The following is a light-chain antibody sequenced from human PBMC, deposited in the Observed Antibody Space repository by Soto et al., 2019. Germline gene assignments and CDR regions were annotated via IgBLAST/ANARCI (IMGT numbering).Light chain of an antibody. CDR1: QGISND. V-gene: IGKV1-27*01. J-gene: IGKJ1*01. CDR2: AAS. CDR3: QNYTSAPRT. Sequence: DIQMTQSPSSLSASIGDRVTISCRASQGISNDLAWYQQKPGKVPYLLIYAASTSHSGVPSRFRGSGSGTDFTLTTSSLQPEDVATYYCQNYTSAPRTFGQGTKVDIK.